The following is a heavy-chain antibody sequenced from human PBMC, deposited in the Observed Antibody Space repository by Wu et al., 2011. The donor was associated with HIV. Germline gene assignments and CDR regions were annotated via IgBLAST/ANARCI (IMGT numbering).Heavy chain of an antibody. CDR1: GYTFSAYG. Sequence: QVQLVQSGAEVKKPGASVRVSCQASGYTFSAYGVNWVRQASGQGLEWMGGIIPNSGTTNYARKFQGRFTVTADTSTTTVHMELRSLRSEDTAVYYCARSGEAAEYYYYYMNVWGKGTTVTISS. CDR3: ARSGEAAEYYYYYMNV. J-gene: IGHJ6*03. D-gene: IGHD2-15*01. V-gene: IGHV1-69*06. CDR2: IIPNSGTT.